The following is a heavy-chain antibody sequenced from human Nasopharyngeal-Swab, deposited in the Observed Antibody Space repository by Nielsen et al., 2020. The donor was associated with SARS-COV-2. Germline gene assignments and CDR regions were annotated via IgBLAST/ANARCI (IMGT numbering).Heavy chain of an antibody. CDR3: ARDAPAHYGAFY. CDR2: IAHDASNE. Sequence: GGSLRLSCAASGFTFSRFGMHWVRQAPGKGLEWVAFIAHDASNEYYGDSVKGRFSISRDSSKNTLYLQMDSLRGEDTAVYYCARDAPAHYGAFYWGRGTLVTASS. V-gene: IGHV3-30*03. J-gene: IGHJ4*02. D-gene: IGHD4-17*01. CDR1: GFTFSRFG.